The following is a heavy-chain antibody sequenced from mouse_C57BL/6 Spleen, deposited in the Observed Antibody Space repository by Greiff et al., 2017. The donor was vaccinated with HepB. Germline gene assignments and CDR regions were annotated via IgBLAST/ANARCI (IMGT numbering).Heavy chain of an antibody. CDR1: GFTFSSYA. J-gene: IGHJ1*03. CDR2: ISDGGSYT. Sequence: EVKLMESGGGLVKPGGSLKLSCAASGFTFSSYAMSWVRQTPEKRLEWVATISDGGSYTYYPDNVKGRFTISRDNAKNNLYLQMSHLKSEDTAMYSCAREGGYFDVWGTGTTVTVSS. V-gene: IGHV5-4*01. CDR3: AREGGYFDV.